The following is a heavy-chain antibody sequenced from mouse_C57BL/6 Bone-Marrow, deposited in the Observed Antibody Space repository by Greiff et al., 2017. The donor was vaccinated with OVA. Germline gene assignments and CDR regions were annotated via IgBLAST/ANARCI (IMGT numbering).Heavy chain of an antibody. CDR2: IDPNRGGT. CDR1: GYTFTSYW. V-gene: IGHV1-72*01. J-gene: IGHJ4*01. D-gene: IGHD2-1*01. Sequence: QVQLQQPGAELVKPGASVKLSCKASGYTFTSYWMHWVKQRPGRGLEWIGRIDPNRGGTKYNEKFKSKATLTVDKPSSTAYMQLSSRTSEDDAVYYCAFGNYFYAMDDWGQGTSVTVSS. CDR3: AFGNYFYAMDD.